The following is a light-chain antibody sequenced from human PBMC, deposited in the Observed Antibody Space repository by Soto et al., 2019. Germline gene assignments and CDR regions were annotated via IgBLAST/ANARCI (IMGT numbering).Light chain of an antibody. CDR1: SSDVGGYNY. Sequence: QSALTQPASVSGSPGQSITISSTGTSSDVGGYNYVSWYQQHPGKAPKLLIYEVSNRTSGVSNRVSGSKSGNTASLTISGLQAEDDADYYCSSYTSSSTLYVFGTGTKVTVL. V-gene: IGLV2-14*01. CDR3: SSYTSSSTLYV. J-gene: IGLJ1*01. CDR2: EVS.